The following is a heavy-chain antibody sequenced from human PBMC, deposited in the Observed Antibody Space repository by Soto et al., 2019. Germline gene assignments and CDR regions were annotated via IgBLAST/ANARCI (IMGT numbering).Heavy chain of an antibody. J-gene: IGHJ3*01. CDR2: IIPIFGTA. CDR1: GCTFSSYA. Sequence: QVQLVQSGAEVKKPGSSVKVSCKASGCTFSSYAISWVRQAPGQGLEWMGGIIPIFGTANYGQKFQGRVTITADKSTSTAYMELSSLRSEDTAVYYCARALLYDVDTAMVTALDVFDVLGQGTMVTVS. CDR3: ARALLYDVDTAMVTALDVFDV. D-gene: IGHD5-18*01. V-gene: IGHV1-69*06.